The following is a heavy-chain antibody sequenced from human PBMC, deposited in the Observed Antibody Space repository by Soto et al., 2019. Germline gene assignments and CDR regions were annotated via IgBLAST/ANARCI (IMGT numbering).Heavy chain of an antibody. CDR1: GFTFSSYA. D-gene: IGHD3-3*01. CDR3: AKDSVTIFGVVIILSSYYYGMDV. V-gene: IGHV3-23*01. CDR2: ISGSGGST. Sequence: EVQLLESGGGLVQPGGSLRLSCAASGFTFSSYAMSWVRQAPGKGLEWVSAISGSGGSTYYADSVKGRFTISRDNSKNTLYLQMNSLRADDTAVYYCAKDSVTIFGVVIILSSYYYGMDVWGQGTTVTVSS. J-gene: IGHJ6*02.